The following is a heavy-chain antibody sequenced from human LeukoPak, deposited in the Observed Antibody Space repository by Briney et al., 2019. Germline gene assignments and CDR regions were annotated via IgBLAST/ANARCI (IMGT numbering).Heavy chain of an antibody. CDR2: INEDGSEK. CDR1: GFTFNRYW. Sequence: GGSLRLSCAASGFTFNRYWMNWVRQAPGKGLEWVANINEDGSEKYYVDSAKGRFTISRDNVKNPVYLQMNSLRVEDTAAYYCARDGARHTTLDYWGQGTLVTVSS. V-gene: IGHV3-7*01. D-gene: IGHD3-10*02. J-gene: IGHJ4*02. CDR3: ARDGARHTTLDY.